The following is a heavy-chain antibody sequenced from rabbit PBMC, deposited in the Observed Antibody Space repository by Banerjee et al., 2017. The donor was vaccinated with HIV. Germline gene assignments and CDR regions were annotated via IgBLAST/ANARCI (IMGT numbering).Heavy chain of an antibody. Sequence: QEHLVESGGDLVKPEGSLTITCTASGFSFSNKYVMCWVRQAPGKGLEWIAYIYPDYDSTDYASWVNGRFTISFDNAQNTVFLQMTSLTAADTATYFCLRRWHSTDLWGQGTLVTVS. CDR3: LRRWHSTDL. CDR2: IYPDYDST. J-gene: IGHJ6*01. D-gene: IGHD7-1*01. CDR1: GFSFSNKYV. V-gene: IGHV1S47*01.